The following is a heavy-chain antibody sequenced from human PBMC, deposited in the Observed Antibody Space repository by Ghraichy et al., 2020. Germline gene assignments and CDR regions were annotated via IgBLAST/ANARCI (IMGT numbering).Heavy chain of an antibody. Sequence: SETLSLTCTVSGGSISSYYWSWIRQPPGKGLEWIGYIYYSGSTNYNPSLKSRVTISVDTSKNQFSLKLRSVTAADTAVYYCARGRLLLWFGEAEDYFNYWGQGILVSVSS. CDR1: GGSISSYY. V-gene: IGHV4-59*12. CDR2: IYYSGST. D-gene: IGHD3-10*01. CDR3: ARGRLLLWFGEAEDYFNY. J-gene: IGHJ4*02.